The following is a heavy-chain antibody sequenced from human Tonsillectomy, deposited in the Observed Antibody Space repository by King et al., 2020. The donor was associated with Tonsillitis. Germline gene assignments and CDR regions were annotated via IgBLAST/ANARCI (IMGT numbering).Heavy chain of an antibody. CDR1: GFTFSDHD. Sequence: VQLVESGGGLVQPGGSLRLSCTASGFTFSDHDMDWVRQAPGKGLEWDGRSRSKNKGYTTEYAASVKGRFTISRDASMNSLYLQLNSLKTEDTAVYYCAIFRRTWGYWGQGTLVTVSS. D-gene: IGHD3-16*01. CDR3: AIFRRTWGY. J-gene: IGHJ4*02. V-gene: IGHV3-72*01. CDR2: SRSKNKGYTT.